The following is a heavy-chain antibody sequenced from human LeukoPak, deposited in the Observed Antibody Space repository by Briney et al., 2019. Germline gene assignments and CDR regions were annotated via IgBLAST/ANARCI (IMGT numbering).Heavy chain of an antibody. CDR3: ASTGDYYDSSGYYYY. V-gene: IGHV3-66*01. J-gene: IGHJ4*02. CDR1: GFTVSSNY. Sequence: GGSLRLSCAASGFTVSSNYMSWVRQAPGKGLEWVSVIYSGGSTYYADSVKGRFTISRDNSKNTLYLQMNSLRAEDTGVYYCASTGDYYDSSGYYYYWGQGTLVTVSS. CDR2: IYSGGST. D-gene: IGHD3-22*01.